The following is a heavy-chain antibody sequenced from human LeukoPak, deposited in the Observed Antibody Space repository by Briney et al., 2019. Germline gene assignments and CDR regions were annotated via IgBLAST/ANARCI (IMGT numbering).Heavy chain of an antibody. V-gene: IGHV4-31*03. J-gene: IGHJ3*01. D-gene: IGHD3-3*02. CDR1: GVSISSGGYY. CDR3: ARVVAGLAALDV. Sequence: SQTLSLTCSVSGVSISSGGYYWSWLRQHPGKGLEWIGYIFFSGSTYYNPYLKSRVNISVDTSENHFSLKVTSVTAADTAVYYCARVVAGLAALDVWGQGTPVTVSS. CDR2: IFFSGST.